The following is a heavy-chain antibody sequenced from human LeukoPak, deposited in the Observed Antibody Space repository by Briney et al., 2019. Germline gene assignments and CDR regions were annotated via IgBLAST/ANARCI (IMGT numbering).Heavy chain of an antibody. V-gene: IGHV1-2*02. J-gene: IGHJ4*02. Sequence: ASVKVSCKASGYTFTGYYMHWVRQAPGQGLGWMGWINPNSGGTNYAQKFQGRVTMTRDTSISTAYMELSRLRSDDTAVYYCARAFEYYYDSSGYLGFDYWGQGTLVTVSS. CDR2: INPNSGGT. CDR1: GYTFTGYY. CDR3: ARAFEYYYDSSGYLGFDY. D-gene: IGHD3-22*01.